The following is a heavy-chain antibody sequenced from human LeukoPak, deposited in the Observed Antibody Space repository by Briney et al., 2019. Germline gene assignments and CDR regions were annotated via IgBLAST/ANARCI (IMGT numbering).Heavy chain of an antibody. J-gene: IGHJ3*02. CDR2: ISAYNGNT. CDR1: GYTFTSYG. D-gene: IGHD3-22*01. V-gene: IGHV1-18*01. CDR3: ASSQKYYYDSSGLFDI. Sequence: ASVEVSCKASGYTFTSYGISLVRQAPGQGLEWMGWISAYNGNTNYAQKLQGRVTMTTDTSTSTAYMELRSLRSDDTAVYYCASSQKYYYDSSGLFDIWGQGTMVTVSS.